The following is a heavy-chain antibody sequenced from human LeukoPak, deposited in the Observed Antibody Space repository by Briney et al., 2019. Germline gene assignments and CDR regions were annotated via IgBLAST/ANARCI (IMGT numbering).Heavy chain of an antibody. J-gene: IGHJ6*03. D-gene: IGHD3-10*01. CDR3: ARAYYYGSGSPVEVYYYMDV. V-gene: IGHV1-18*01. CDR1: GYTFTSYG. CDR2: ISAYNGNT. Sequence: ASVKVSCKASGYTFTSYGISWVRQAPGQGLEWMGWISAYNGNTNYAQKLQGRVTMTTDTSTSTAYMELRSLRSDDTAVYYCARAYYYGSGSPVEVYYYMDVWGKGTTVTISS.